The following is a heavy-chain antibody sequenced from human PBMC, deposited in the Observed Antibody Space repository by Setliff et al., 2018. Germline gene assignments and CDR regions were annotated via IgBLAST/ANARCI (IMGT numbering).Heavy chain of an antibody. V-gene: IGHV1-69*06. J-gene: IGHJ4*02. CDR3: ATQPLQWELLGFDY. CDR2: IIPIFGTA. CDR1: GGTFSIYT. D-gene: IGHD1-26*01. Sequence: SVKVSCKASGGTFSIYTISWVRQAPGQGLEWMGGIIPIFGTANYAQKFQGRVTMTEDTSTDTAYMELSSLRSEDTAVYYCATQPLQWELLGFDYWGQGTLVTVSS.